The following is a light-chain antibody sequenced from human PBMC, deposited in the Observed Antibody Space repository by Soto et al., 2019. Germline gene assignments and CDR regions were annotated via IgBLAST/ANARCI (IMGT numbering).Light chain of an antibody. Sequence: DIQMTQSPSTLSASVGDRVTITCRASQSISSWLACYQQKPGKAPNLLIYDASSLESVVPSSFSGSGSGTEFTLTVRILQHDAFAPYYCQQYSIYSLPFGQGTTVEIK. CDR2: DAS. V-gene: IGKV1-5*01. CDR3: QQYSIYSLP. CDR1: QSISSW. J-gene: IGKJ1*01.